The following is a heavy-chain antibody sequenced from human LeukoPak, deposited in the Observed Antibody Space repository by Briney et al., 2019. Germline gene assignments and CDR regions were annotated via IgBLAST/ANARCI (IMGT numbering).Heavy chain of an antibody. D-gene: IGHD3-3*01. CDR3: ASRLGVVDYFDY. V-gene: IGHV1-8*03. CDR1: ANTFTGYY. Sequence: ASVKVSCKASANTFTGYYMHWVRQAPGQGLEWMGWMNPNSGNTGYAQKFQGRVTITRNTSISTAYMELSSLRSEDTAVYYCASRLGVVDYFDYWGQGTLVTVSS. J-gene: IGHJ4*02. CDR2: MNPNSGNT.